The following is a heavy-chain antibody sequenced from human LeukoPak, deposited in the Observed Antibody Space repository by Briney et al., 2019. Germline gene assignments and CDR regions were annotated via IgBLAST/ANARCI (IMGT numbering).Heavy chain of an antibody. D-gene: IGHD3-22*01. J-gene: IGHJ4*02. V-gene: IGHV1-69*11. CDR3: ATDHRFYDSNGHRPDDWYFEY. Sequence: ASVKVSCKASGDTFSNYAINWVRQPPGQGLEWVGRIIPVLHRSNYAEKFEERVTITTDESKSTAYMELSSLRSEDTAVYYCATDHRFYDSNGHRPDDWYFEYWGQGTLVTVSS. CDR2: IIPVLHRS. CDR1: GDTFSNYA.